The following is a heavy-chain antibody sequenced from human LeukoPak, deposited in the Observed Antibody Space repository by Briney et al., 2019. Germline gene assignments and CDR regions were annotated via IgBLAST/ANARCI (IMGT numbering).Heavy chain of an antibody. CDR1: GGSISSYF. CDR2: IYYSGNT. V-gene: IGHV4-59*01. J-gene: IGHJ4*02. CDR3: AGAREFSSSSGRAYYFDF. Sequence: SETPSLTCTVSGGSISSYFWIWIRQPPGKGLEWIGYIYYSGNTNSNPSLKSRVTISVDTSKNQFSLNLRSVTAADTAVYYCAGAREFSSSSGRAYYFDFWGQGTLVTVSS. D-gene: IGHD6-6*01.